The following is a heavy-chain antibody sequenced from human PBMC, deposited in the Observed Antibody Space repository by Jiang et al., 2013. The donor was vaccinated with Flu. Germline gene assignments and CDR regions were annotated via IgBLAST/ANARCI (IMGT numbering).Heavy chain of an antibody. D-gene: IGHD3-22*01. CDR1: GFTFSNHA. CDR3: ARDRVEGPSYFYDGGGYTTSGPDY. CDR2: VSYDGSKK. Sequence: VQLVESGGGVVQPGKSLRLSCAASGFTFSNHAIHWVRQAPGKGLEWVTVVSYDGSKKYYADSVRGRFTISRDNSRNTLWLHMNSLRPEDTALYYCARDRVEGPSYFYDGGGYTTSGPDYVGQGPWSPSPQ. J-gene: IGHJ4*02. V-gene: IGHV3-30-3*01.